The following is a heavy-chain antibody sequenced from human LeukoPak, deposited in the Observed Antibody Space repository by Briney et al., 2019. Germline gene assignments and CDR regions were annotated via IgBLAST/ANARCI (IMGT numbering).Heavy chain of an antibody. J-gene: IGHJ5*02. CDR3: ARDNSVGDIAWWFDP. V-gene: IGHV1-46*01. CDR1: GYTFTSYG. Sequence: ASVKVSCKASGYTFTSYGTNWVRQAPGQGLEWIGLINPTGTGTLYAQKFQGRVTMTRDMSTSTDYMELSSLRSEDTAVYYCARDNSVGDIAWWFDPWGQGTLVTVSS. D-gene: IGHD3-10*01. CDR2: INPTGTGT.